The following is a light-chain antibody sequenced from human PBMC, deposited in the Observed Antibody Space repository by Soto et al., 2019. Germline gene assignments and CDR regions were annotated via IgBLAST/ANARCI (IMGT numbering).Light chain of an antibody. V-gene: IGKV3-20*01. Sequence: EIVLTQSPGTLSLSPGERATLSCRASQSVSSSYLAWYQQKPGQAPRLLIYGASSRATGIPDRFSGSGSGTDITLTISRLEPEDFAVYYCKQYGSTFGQGTKVEIK. CDR1: QSVSSSY. CDR2: GAS. CDR3: KQYGST. J-gene: IGKJ1*01.